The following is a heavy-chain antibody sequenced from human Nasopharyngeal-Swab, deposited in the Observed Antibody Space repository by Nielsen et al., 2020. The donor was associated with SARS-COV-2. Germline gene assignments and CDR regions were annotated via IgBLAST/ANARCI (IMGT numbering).Heavy chain of an antibody. CDR2: IYYSGST. CDR1: GGSISSYY. D-gene: IGHD4-17*01. CDR3: ARHTVATPISHYFDY. J-gene: IGHJ4*02. V-gene: IGHV4-59*08. Sequence: SEILSLTCTVSGGSISSYYWSWIRQPPGKGLEWIGYIYYSGSTNYNPSLKSRVTISVDTSKNQFSLKLSSVTAADTAVYYCARHTVATPISHYFDYWGQGTLVTVSS.